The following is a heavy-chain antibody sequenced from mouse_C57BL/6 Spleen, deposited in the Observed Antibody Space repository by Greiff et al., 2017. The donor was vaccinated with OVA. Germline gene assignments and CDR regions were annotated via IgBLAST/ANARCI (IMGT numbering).Heavy chain of an antibody. V-gene: IGHV1-81*01. CDR3: AILPLYYAMDY. CDR2: IYPRSGNT. D-gene: IGHD2-1*01. Sequence: VKLQESGAELARPGASVKLSCKASGYTFTSYGISWVKQRTGQGLEWIGEIYPRSGNTYYNEKFKGKATLTADKSSSTAYMELRSLTSEDSAVYFCAILPLYYAMDYWGQGTSVTVSS. CDR1: GYTFTSYG. J-gene: IGHJ4*01.